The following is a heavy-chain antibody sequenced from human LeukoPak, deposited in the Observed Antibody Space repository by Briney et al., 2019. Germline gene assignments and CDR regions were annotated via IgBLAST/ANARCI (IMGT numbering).Heavy chain of an antibody. J-gene: IGHJ4*02. CDR3: AKGGLSSFDY. Sequence: PGGSLRLSCAASGFTFSNSWMHWVRQAPGKGLVWVSRISPDGSGTTYADSVKGRFTISRDNSRNTLYLQMNSLRAEDTAVYYCAKGGLSSFDYWGQGTLVIVSS. D-gene: IGHD2/OR15-2a*01. CDR2: ISPDGSGT. V-gene: IGHV3-74*01. CDR1: GFTFSNSW.